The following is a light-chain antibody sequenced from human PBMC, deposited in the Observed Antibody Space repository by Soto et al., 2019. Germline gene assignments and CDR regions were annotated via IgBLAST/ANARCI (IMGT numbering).Light chain of an antibody. CDR2: DAS. CDR1: QDISNY. Sequence: DIRMTQSPSSLSASVGDRVTITCQASQDISNYLNWYQQKPGKAPKLLIYDASDLETGVPSRFSGSGSGTDFTFTISSLQPEDIATYYCQQYASLPPYTFGQGTKLEIK. CDR3: QQYASLPPYT. J-gene: IGKJ2*01. V-gene: IGKV1-33*01.